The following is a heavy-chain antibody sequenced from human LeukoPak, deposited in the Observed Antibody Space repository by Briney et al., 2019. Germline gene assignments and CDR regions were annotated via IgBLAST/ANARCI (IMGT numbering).Heavy chain of an antibody. V-gene: IGHV1-18*01. D-gene: IGHD1-1*01. CDR1: GYTFTSYG. Sequence: ASVKVSCKASGYTFTSYGISWVRQAPGQGLEWMGWISAYNGNTNYAQKLQGRVTMTTDTSTSTAYMELRSLRSDDTAVYYCAQIWNGARFGAFDIWGQGTMVTVSS. CDR2: ISAYNGNT. J-gene: IGHJ3*02. CDR3: AQIWNGARFGAFDI.